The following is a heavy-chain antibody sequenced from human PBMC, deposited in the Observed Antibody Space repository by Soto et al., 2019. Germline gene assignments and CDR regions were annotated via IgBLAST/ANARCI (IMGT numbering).Heavy chain of an antibody. V-gene: IGHV1-69*05. CDR3: ARGLAAGDY. CDR2: IIPIFGTT. CDR1: GGTFSSYA. J-gene: IGHJ4*02. Sequence: ASVKVSCKASGGTFSSYAISWVRQAPGQGLEWMGIIIPIFGTTNYAQKFQGRVTLTRDTSTSTVYMDLSSLKSEDTAVYYCARGLAAGDYWGQGTLVTVSS. D-gene: IGHD6-13*01.